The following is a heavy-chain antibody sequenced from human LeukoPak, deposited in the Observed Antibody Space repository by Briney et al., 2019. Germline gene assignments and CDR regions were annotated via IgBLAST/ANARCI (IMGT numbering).Heavy chain of an antibody. V-gene: IGHV3-30*04. CDR2: ISYDGSNK. D-gene: IGHD3-22*01. CDR1: GFTFSSYA. J-gene: IGHJ1*01. CDR3: AKSYYYDSSGYLEYFQR. Sequence: GGSLRLSCAASGFTFSSYAMHWVRQAPGKGLEWVAVISYDGSNKYYADSVKGRFTISRDNSKNTLYLQMNSLRAEDTAVYYCAKSYYYDSSGYLEYFQRWGQGTLVTVSS.